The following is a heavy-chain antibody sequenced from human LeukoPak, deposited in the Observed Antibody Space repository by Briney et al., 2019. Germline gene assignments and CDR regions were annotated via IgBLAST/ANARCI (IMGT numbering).Heavy chain of an antibody. CDR2: INTDGSST. CDR3: ARWASGSYTFDY. D-gene: IGHD1-26*01. V-gene: IGHV3-74*01. CDR1: GFTFSSYW. J-gene: IGHJ4*02. Sequence: PGGSLRLSCAASGFTFSSYWMHWVREAPGKGLVWVSRINTDGSSTSYADSVKGRFTISRDNAKNTLYLQMNSLRAEDTAVYYCARWASGSYTFDYWGQGTLVTVAS.